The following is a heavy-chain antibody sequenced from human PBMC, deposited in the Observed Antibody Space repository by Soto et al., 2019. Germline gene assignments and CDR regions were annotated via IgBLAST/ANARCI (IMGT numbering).Heavy chain of an antibody. D-gene: IGHD2-15*01. CDR3: ARLPDCSGGSCYSEGIYY. Sequence: PGGSVRLSCAASGFTFSSYSMNWVRQAPGKGLEWVSSISSSSSYIYYADSVKGRFTISRDNAKNSLYLQMNSLRAEDTAVYYCARLPDCSGGSCYSEGIYYWGQGTLVTVSS. V-gene: IGHV3-21*01. J-gene: IGHJ4*02. CDR2: ISSSSSYI. CDR1: GFTFSSYS.